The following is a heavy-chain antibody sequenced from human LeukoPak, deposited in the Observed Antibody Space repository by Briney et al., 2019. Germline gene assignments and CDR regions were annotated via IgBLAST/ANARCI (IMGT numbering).Heavy chain of an antibody. CDR3: ARTPHIVVVTATYFDY. Sequence: PSQTLSLTCAVSGGSISSGGYSWTWIRQPPGKGLECIGHIYYSGSTYYNPSLKSRVTISVDTSKNQFSLKLSSVTAADTAVYFCARTPHIVVVTATYFDYWGQGTLVTVSS. CDR1: GGSISSGGYS. D-gene: IGHD2-21*02. V-gene: IGHV4-30-4*07. CDR2: IYYSGST. J-gene: IGHJ4*02.